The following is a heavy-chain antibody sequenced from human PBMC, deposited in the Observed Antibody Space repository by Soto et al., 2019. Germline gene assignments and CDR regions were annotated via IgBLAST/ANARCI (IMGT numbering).Heavy chain of an antibody. CDR1: GFTFDDYA. Sequence: EVQLVESGGGLVQPGRSLRLSCAASGFTFDDYAMHWVRQATGKGLEWVSGISWNSGSIGYADSVKGRFTISRDNAKNSLYLQMNSLRAEDTALYYCAKDKGSIAVAGTGAFDIWGQGTMVTVSS. CDR2: ISWNSGSI. V-gene: IGHV3-9*01. J-gene: IGHJ3*02. CDR3: AKDKGSIAVAGTGAFDI. D-gene: IGHD6-19*01.